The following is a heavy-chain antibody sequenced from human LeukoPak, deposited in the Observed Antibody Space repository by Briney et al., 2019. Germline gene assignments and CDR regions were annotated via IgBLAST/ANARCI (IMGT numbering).Heavy chain of an antibody. J-gene: IGHJ4*02. CDR1: GGTFSSYA. V-gene: IGHV1-69*04. Sequence: GASVKVSCTASGGTFSSYAISWVRQAPGQGLEWMGRIIPILGIANYAQKFQGRATITADKSTSTAYMELSSLRSEDTAVYYCARLPGYCSGGSCYWTDYWGQGTLVTVSS. CDR3: ARLPGYCSGGSCYWTDY. CDR2: IIPILGIA. D-gene: IGHD2-15*01.